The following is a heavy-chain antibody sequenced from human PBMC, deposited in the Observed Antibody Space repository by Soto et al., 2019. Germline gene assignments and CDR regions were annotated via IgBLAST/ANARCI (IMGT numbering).Heavy chain of an antibody. CDR1: GGSVSSGHFY. CDR3: ARSGSGSGWL. CDR2: IYYSGST. D-gene: IGHD6-19*01. Sequence: QVQLQESGPGLVKPSETLSLTCTVSGGSVSSGHFYWSWIRQPPGKGLEWIGYIYYSGSTKYNPSLRSRVTILVDTSKNQFSLKLTSVTGADTAVYYCARSGSGSGWLGGQGTLVTVSS. V-gene: IGHV4-61*01. J-gene: IGHJ4*02.